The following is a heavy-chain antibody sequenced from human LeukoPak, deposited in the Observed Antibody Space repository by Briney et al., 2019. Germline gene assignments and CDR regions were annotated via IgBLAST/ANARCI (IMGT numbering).Heavy chain of an antibody. J-gene: IGHJ3*02. D-gene: IGHD5-12*01. CDR3: AREGYSGYDYDAFDI. CDR2: IYYSGST. V-gene: IGHV4-59*01. Sequence: PSETLSLTCTVSGGSISSYYWSWIRQPPGKGLEWIGYIYYSGSTNYNTSLRSRVTISVDTSKNQFSLKLSSVTAADTAVYYCAREGYSGYDYDAFDIWGQGTMVTVSS. CDR1: GGSISSYY.